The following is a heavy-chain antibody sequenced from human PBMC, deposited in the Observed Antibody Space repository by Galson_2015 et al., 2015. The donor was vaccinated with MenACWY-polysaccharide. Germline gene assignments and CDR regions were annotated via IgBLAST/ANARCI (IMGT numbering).Heavy chain of an antibody. Sequence: SLRLSCAASGFTFRSYWMSWVRQVPGKGLEWVANIKEDGSEKYYVDSVKGRFTISRDNAKNSLYLQMSSLRAEDTAAFYCARFGFWAGMDVWGQGTTVTVSS. J-gene: IGHJ6*02. CDR2: IKEDGSEK. D-gene: IGHD3-3*01. CDR3: ARFGFWAGMDV. CDR1: GFTFRSYW. V-gene: IGHV3-7*01.